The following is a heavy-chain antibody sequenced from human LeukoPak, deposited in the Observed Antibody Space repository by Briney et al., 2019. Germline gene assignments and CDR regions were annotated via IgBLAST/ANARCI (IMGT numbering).Heavy chain of an antibody. CDR1: GGTFSTFE. D-gene: IGHD2-21*02. CDR2: VITMFGTA. V-gene: IGHV1-69*13. Sequence: ASVKVSCKASGGTFSTFEIGWVRQAPGQGLEWMGGVITMFGTANYAQKFQGRVTITADGSTNTAYMELSRLTTEDTAVYYCARDAVVTGTGSRFDPWGQGTLVTVSS. CDR3: ARDAVVTGTGSRFDP. J-gene: IGHJ5*02.